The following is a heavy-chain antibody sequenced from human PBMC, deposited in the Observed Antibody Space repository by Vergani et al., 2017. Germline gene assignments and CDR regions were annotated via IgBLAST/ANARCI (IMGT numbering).Heavy chain of an antibody. CDR2: TRNKANSYTT. CDR3: SITMVRGASFDY. D-gene: IGHD3-10*01. J-gene: IGHJ4*02. CDR1: GFTFSDHY. V-gene: IGHV3-72*01. Sequence: EVQLVESGGGLVQPGGSLRLSCAASGFTFSDHYMDWVRQAPGKGLEWVGRTRNKANSYTTEYAASVKGRFTISRDDSKNSLYLQMNSLKTEDTAVYYGSITMVRGASFDYWGQGTLVTVSS.